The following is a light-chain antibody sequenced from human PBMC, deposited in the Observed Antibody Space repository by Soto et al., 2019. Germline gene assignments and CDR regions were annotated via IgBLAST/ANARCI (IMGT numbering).Light chain of an antibody. CDR3: QQYNSYPIT. CDR2: DVS. CDR1: QSISGW. J-gene: IGKJ5*01. V-gene: IGKV1-5*01. Sequence: DIPMTQSPSTLSASVGDRVTITCRASQSISGWLAWYQQKPGKAPNLLIYDVSSLESGVPSRFSGSGSATEFTLTISSLQPDDFATYYCQQYNSYPITFGQGTRLEIK.